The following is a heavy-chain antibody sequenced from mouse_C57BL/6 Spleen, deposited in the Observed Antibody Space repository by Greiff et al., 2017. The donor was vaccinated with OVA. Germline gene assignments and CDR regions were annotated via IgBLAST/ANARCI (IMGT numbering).Heavy chain of an antibody. CDR3: AKNTYYYGSSYRYFDV. CDR2: IWRGGST. V-gene: IGHV2-5*01. J-gene: IGHJ1*03. Sequence: QVQLQQSGPGLVQPSQSLSITCTVSGFSLTSYGVHWVRQSPGKGLEWLGVIWRGGSTDYNAAFMSRLSITKDNSKSQVFLKMNSLQADDTAIYYCAKNTYYYGSSYRYFDVWGTGTTVTVSS. CDR1: GFSLTSYG. D-gene: IGHD1-1*01.